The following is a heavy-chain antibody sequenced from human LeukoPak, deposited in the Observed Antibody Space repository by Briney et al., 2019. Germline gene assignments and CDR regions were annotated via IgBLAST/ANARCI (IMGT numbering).Heavy chain of an antibody. Sequence: GGSLKLSCAASGFTFSGSAMHWVRQASGKGLEWVGRIRSKANSYATAYAASEKGRFTISRDDSKNTAYLQMNSLKTEDTAVYYCVLRALDYWGQGTLVTVSS. CDR1: GFTFSGSA. J-gene: IGHJ4*02. CDR2: IRSKANSYAT. D-gene: IGHD2/OR15-2a*01. CDR3: VLRALDY. V-gene: IGHV3-73*01.